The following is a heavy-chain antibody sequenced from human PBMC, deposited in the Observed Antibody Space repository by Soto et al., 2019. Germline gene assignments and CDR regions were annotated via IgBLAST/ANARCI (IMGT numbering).Heavy chain of an antibody. Sequence: PWETLSLPCTASGGSNSSSSYYWGWIRQAPGKGLEWFGSIYYSGSTYYNPALKSRVTISVDTSKDQCSLKLSSVTAADTAVYYCARHKYCGGDCYFAYYFDYWGQGTLVTVSS. CDR2: IYYSGST. J-gene: IGHJ4*02. V-gene: IGHV4-39*01. CDR1: GGSNSSSSYY. D-gene: IGHD2-21*02. CDR3: ARHKYCGGDCYFAYYFDY.